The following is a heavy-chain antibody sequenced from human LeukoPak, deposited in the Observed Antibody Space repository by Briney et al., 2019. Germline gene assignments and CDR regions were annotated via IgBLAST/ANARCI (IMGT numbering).Heavy chain of an antibody. CDR2: IIPIFGTA. V-gene: IGHV1-69*05. Sequence: SVKVSCKASGGTFSSYAISWVRQAPGQGLEWMGGIIPIFGTANYAQKFQGRVTITTDESTSIAYMGLSSLRSEDTAVYYCARRPAYYYYGMDVWGQGTTVTVSS. CDR1: GGTFSSYA. CDR3: ARRPAYYYYGMDV. J-gene: IGHJ6*02. D-gene: IGHD1-14*01.